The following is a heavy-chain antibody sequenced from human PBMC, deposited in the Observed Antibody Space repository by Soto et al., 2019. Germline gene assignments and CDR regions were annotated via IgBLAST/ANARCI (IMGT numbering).Heavy chain of an antibody. J-gene: IGHJ6*02. D-gene: IGHD2-21*01. CDR3: ARDVFCGGAPACPDMDV. V-gene: IGHV1-18*04. CDR1: GYTFSGYS. Sequence: GASVKVSCKASGYTFSGYSITRVRQAPGQGLEWMGRISGYNGNTNYARTLRGRLTLTTDTSTSTAYMELRSLTSDDTAVYYCARDVFCGGAPACPDMDVWGQGTTVTVSS. CDR2: ISGYNGNT.